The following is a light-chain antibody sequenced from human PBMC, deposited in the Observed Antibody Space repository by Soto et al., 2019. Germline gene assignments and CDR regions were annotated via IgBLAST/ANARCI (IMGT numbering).Light chain of an antibody. Sequence: DIQMTQSPSSVSASVGDRVTITCRASQAISTWIAWYQQKPGKAPKLLIHSASTLESGVPSRFGGSGSGTDFTLTIRSLQPEDFATYYCQRANSFPLFGGGTKVEIK. CDR1: QAISTW. V-gene: IGKV1D-12*01. CDR2: SAS. J-gene: IGKJ4*02. CDR3: QRANSFPL.